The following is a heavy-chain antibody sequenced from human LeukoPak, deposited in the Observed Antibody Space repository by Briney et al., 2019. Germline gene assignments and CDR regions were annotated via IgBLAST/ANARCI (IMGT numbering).Heavy chain of an antibody. J-gene: IGHJ4*02. Sequence: GASVKVSCKASGYTFTGYYMHWVRQAPGQGLEWMGWINPNSGGTNYAQRFQGRVTMTRHTSISTAYMELSRLRSDDTAVYYCARVDYYDSSAWGQGTLVTVSS. D-gene: IGHD3-22*01. CDR3: ARVDYYDSSA. CDR1: GYTFTGYY. V-gene: IGHV1-2*02. CDR2: INPNSGGT.